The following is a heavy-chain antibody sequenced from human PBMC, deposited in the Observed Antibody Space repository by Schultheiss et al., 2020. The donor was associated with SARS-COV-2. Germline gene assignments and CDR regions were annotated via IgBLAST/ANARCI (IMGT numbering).Heavy chain of an antibody. CDR2: IYTSGST. J-gene: IGHJ4*02. V-gene: IGHV4-4*07. CDR1: GGSISSYY. Sequence: SETLSLTCTVSGGSISSYYWSWIRQPAGKGLEWIGRIYTSGSTNYNPSLKSRVTISVDTSKNQFSLKLSSVTAADTAVYYCARCAVWGSATPVCPLDYWGQGTLVTVSS. CDR3: ARCAVWGSATPVCPLDY. D-gene: IGHD2-15*01.